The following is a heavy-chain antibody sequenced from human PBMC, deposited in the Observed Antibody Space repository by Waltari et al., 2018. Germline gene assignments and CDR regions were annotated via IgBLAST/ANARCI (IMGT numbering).Heavy chain of an antibody. CDR3: AKEMTTVTGGAFDI. Sequence: EVQLVESGGVVVQPGGSLRLSCAASGFTFDDYAMHWVRQAPGKGLEWVSLISWDGCSTYYADSVKGRFTISRDNSKNSLYLQMNSLRAEDTALYYCAKEMTTVTGGAFDIWGQGTMVTVSS. J-gene: IGHJ3*02. D-gene: IGHD4-17*01. CDR1: GFTFDDYA. CDR2: ISWDGCST. V-gene: IGHV3-43D*04.